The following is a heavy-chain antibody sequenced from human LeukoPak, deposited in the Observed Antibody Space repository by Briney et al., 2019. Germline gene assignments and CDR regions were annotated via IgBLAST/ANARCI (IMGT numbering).Heavy chain of an antibody. CDR2: MSYDGSNK. CDR1: GFTFSSYT. V-gene: IGHV3-30-3*01. CDR3: ARTYRSGWYYFDY. J-gene: IGHJ4*02. D-gene: IGHD6-19*01. Sequence: SGGSLRLSCAASGFTFSSYTMHWVRQAPGKGLEWVAVMSYDGSNKDYADSVKGRFTISRDNSKNTLYLQMNSLRVEDTAVYYCARTYRSGWYYFDYWGQGTLVTVSS.